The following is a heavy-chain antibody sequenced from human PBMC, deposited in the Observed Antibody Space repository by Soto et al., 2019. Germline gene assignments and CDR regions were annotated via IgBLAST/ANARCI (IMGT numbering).Heavy chain of an antibody. CDR1: GFTFSSYG. J-gene: IGHJ4*02. V-gene: IGHV3-33*01. CDR2: IWYDGSNK. Sequence: GGSLRLSCAASGFTFSSYGMHWVRQAPGKGLEWVAVIWYDGSNKYYADSVKGRFTISRDNSKNTLYLQMNSLRAEDTAVYYCASGPIAVADPPDYWGQGTLVTVSS. CDR3: ASGPIAVADPPDY. D-gene: IGHD6-19*01.